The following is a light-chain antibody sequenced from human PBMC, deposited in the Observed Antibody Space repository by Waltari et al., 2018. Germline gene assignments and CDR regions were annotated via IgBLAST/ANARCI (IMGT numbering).Light chain of an antibody. CDR1: QYICTY. CDR2: AAS. Sequence: DLQMTLSPSSLSASVGDRVTISCRASQYICTYLNWYQQKPGKGPRLLIYAASTLQSGVPSRFSGSGSGTDFAFAISSLQLEGFATDYCQQSYDTPRAFGQGAKGEV. V-gene: IGKV1-39*01. CDR3: QQSYDTPRA. J-gene: IGKJ1*01.